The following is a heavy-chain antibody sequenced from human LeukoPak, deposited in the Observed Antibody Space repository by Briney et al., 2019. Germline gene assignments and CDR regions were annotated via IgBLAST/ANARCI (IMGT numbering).Heavy chain of an antibody. CDR1: GFTFSSYS. Sequence: PGGSLRLSCAASGFTFSSYSMNWVRQAPGKGLGWVSSISSSSSYIYYADSVKGRFTISRDNAKNSLYLQMNSLRAEDTAVYYCARDSYYYGSGSYYNEDYYYYYYGMDVWGQGTTVTVSS. J-gene: IGHJ6*02. CDR3: ARDSYYYGSGSYYNEDYYYYYYGMDV. V-gene: IGHV3-21*01. CDR2: ISSSSSYI. D-gene: IGHD3-10*01.